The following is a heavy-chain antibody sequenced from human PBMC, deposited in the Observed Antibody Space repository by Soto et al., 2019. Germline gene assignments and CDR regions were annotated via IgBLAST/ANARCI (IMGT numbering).Heavy chain of an antibody. Sequence: GGSLRLSCAASGFTFSSYWMHWVRQAPGKGLVWVSRINSDGSSKYYADSVKGRFTISRDNSKNTLYLQMNSLRAEDTAVYYCANDQLPSLDIVVVPAAPDYWGQGTLVTVSS. J-gene: IGHJ4*02. V-gene: IGHV3-74*01. CDR1: GFTFSSYW. CDR2: INSDGSSK. CDR3: ANDQLPSLDIVVVPAAPDY. D-gene: IGHD2-2*03.